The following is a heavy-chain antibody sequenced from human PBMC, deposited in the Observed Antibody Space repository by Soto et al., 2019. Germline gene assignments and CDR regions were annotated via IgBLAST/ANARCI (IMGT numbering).Heavy chain of an antibody. CDR2: IYYSGST. J-gene: IGHJ3*02. V-gene: IGHV4-30-4*01. CDR1: GGSISSGDYY. CDR3: VRNMGGAFDI. Sequence: QVQLQESGPGLVKPSQTLSLTCTVSGGSISSGDYYWSWIRQPPGKGLEWIGYIYYSGSTYYNPSLKXXVXLXXDTSKTQFSLTLSSVTAADTAVYYCVRNMGGAFDIWGQGTMVTVSS. D-gene: IGHD3-16*01.